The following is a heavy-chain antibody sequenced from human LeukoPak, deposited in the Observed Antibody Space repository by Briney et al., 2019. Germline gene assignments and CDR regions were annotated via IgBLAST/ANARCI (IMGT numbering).Heavy chain of an antibody. CDR3: ARSQYSSSLYFDY. Sequence: KSSETLSLTCTVSGGSISSHYWSWIRQPPGKGLEWIGYIYYSGSTNYNPSLKSRVTISVDTSKNQFSLKLSSVTAADTAVYYCARSQYSSSLYFDYWGQGTLVTVSS. J-gene: IGHJ4*02. CDR2: IYYSGST. CDR1: GGSISSHY. D-gene: IGHD6-6*01. V-gene: IGHV4-59*11.